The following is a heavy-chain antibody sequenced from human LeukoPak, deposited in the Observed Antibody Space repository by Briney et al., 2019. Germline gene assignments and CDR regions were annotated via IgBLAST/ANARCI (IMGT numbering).Heavy chain of an antibody. J-gene: IGHJ4*02. CDR1: GGSFSGYY. Sequence: PSETLSLTCAVYGGSFSGYYWSWIRQPPGEGLEWIGEINHSGSTNYNPSLKSRVTISVDTSKNRFSLKLSSVTAADTAVYYCAGDTAMVVYWGQGTLVTVSS. CDR3: AGDTAMVVY. V-gene: IGHV4-34*01. D-gene: IGHD5-18*01. CDR2: INHSGST.